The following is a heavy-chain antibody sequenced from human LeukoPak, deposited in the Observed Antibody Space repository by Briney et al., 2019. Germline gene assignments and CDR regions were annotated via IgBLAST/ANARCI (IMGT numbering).Heavy chain of an antibody. CDR1: GFTFKNYA. V-gene: IGHV3-23*01. CDR3: AKDRYDYVWGSYITN. Sequence: GGSLRLSCAASGFTFKNYAMSWVRQAPGKGLEWVSAISGSGGSTYYADSVKGRFTISRDNSKNTLYLQMNSLRAEDTAVYYCAKDRYDYVWGSYITNWGQGTLVTVSS. J-gene: IGHJ4*02. D-gene: IGHD3-16*01. CDR2: ISGSGGST.